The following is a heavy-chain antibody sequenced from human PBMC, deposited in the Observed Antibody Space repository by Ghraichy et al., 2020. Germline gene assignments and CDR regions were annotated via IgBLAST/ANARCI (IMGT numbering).Heavy chain of an antibody. CDR3: ASNDYYSVDF. D-gene: IGHD1-26*01. V-gene: IGHV4-4*02. CDR1: GGSISNSDW. Sequence: SETLSLTCAVSGGSISNSDWLSWVRQSPEKGLEWIGEIHHTGITHYNPSLNSRVAMSVEKAQTQFSLRLSSVTAADTAIYYCASNDYYSVDFWGQETLVIVSS. CDR2: IHHTGIT. J-gene: IGHJ4*02.